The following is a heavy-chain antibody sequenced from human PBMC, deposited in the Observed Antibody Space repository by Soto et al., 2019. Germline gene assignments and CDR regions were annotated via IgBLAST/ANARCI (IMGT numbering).Heavy chain of an antibody. CDR2: ISGSGFST. CDR1: GFTFRNHA. Sequence: PGGSLRLSCAASGFTFRNHAMSWVRQAPGKGLEWVSGISGSGFSTYYADSVKGRFTISRDNSKNTLYLQMNGLRAGDTAVYYCASRNYYSTTDYYFYYFDYWGQGTLVTVSS. CDR3: ASRNYYSTTDYYFYYFDY. V-gene: IGHV3-23*01. J-gene: IGHJ4*02. D-gene: IGHD3-22*01.